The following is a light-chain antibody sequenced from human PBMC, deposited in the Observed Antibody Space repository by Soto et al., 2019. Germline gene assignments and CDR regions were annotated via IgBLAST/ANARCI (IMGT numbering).Light chain of an antibody. V-gene: IGKV3-15*01. Sequence: EIVMTQSPATLSVSPGERATLSCRASQSVSSSLAWYQQKRGQAPRLLIYSASTRATGIPARFSGSGSRTDFTLTISSLQSEDFAVYYCQQYHHWPPGTFGQGTKVDIK. J-gene: IGKJ1*01. CDR3: QQYHHWPPGT. CDR1: QSVSSS. CDR2: SAS.